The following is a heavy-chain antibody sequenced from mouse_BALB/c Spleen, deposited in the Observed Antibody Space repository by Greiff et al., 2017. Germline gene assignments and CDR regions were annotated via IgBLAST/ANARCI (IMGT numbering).Heavy chain of an antibody. V-gene: IGHV5-17*02. J-gene: IGHJ4*01. Sequence: DVKLVESGGGLVQPGGSRKLSCAASGFTFSSFGMHWVRQAPEKGLEWVAYISSGSSTIYYADTVKGRFTISRDNPKNTLFLQMTSLRSEDTAMYYCARKSSYRAMDYWGQGTSVTVSS. CDR3: ARKSSYRAMDY. CDR2: ISSGSSTI. D-gene: IGHD1-1*01. CDR1: GFTFSSFG.